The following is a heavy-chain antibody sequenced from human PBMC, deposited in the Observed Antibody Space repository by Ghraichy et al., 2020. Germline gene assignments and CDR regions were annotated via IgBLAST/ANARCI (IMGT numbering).Heavy chain of an antibody. CDR1: GGTFSSYA. Sequence: SVKVSCKASGGTFSSYAISWVRQAPGQGLEWMGGIIPIFGTANYAQKFQGRVTITADKSTSTAYMELSSLRSEDTAVYYCARDAMDYYDSRATDEPGDWYFDLWGRGTLVTVSS. CDR3: ARDAMDYYDSRATDEPGDWYFDL. D-gene: IGHD3-22*01. J-gene: IGHJ2*01. V-gene: IGHV1-69*06. CDR2: IIPIFGTA.